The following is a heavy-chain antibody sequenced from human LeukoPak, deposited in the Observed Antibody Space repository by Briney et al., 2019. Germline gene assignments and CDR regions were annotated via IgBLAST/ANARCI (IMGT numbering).Heavy chain of an antibody. Sequence: GGSLRLSCAASGFTFSSYAMHWVRQAPGKGLEWVAVISYDGSNKYYADSVKDRFTISRDNSKNTLYLQMNSLRAEDTAVYYCARVLSLGASVVGATTGAFDIWGQGTMVTVSS. CDR3: ARVLSLGASVVGATTGAFDI. J-gene: IGHJ3*02. V-gene: IGHV3-30-3*01. CDR2: ISYDGSNK. D-gene: IGHD1-26*01. CDR1: GFTFSSYA.